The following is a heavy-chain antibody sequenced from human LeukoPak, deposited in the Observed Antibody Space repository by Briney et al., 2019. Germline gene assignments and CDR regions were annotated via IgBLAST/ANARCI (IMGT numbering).Heavy chain of an antibody. J-gene: IGHJ5*02. Sequence: SETLSLTCAVYGGSFSGYYWSWIRQPPGKGLEWIGEINHSGSTNYNPSLKSRVTISVDTSKNQFSLKLSSVTAADTAVYYCAREGATGTTQAFDPGGQGTLVTVSS. CDR1: GGSFSGYY. CDR2: INHSGST. D-gene: IGHD1-1*01. CDR3: AREGATGTTQAFDP. V-gene: IGHV4-34*01.